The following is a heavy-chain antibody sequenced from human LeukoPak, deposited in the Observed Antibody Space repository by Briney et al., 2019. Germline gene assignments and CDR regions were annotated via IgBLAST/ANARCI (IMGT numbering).Heavy chain of an antibody. CDR3: ARGFDLTPVTAP. CDR1: GFTFSNAW. D-gene: IGHD3-9*01. V-gene: IGHV3-11*04. CDR2: ISSSGSTI. Sequence: KTGGSLRLSCAASGFTFSNAWMSWIRQAPGKGLEWVSYISSSGSTIYYADSVKGRFTISRDNAKNSLYLQMNSLRAEDTAVYYCARGFDLTPVTAPWGQGTLVTVSS. J-gene: IGHJ5*02.